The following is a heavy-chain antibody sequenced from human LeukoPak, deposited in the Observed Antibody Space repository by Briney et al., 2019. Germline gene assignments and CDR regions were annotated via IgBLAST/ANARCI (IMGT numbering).Heavy chain of an antibody. CDR1: GYTFTGYY. Sequence: ASVKVSCKASGYTFTGYYMHWLRQAPGQGLEWIGWINPNSGGTNYAQKFQGRVTMTRDTSISTAYMELSRLRSDDTAVYYCARPPGSYDPFDYWGQGTLVTVSS. J-gene: IGHJ4*02. D-gene: IGHD1-26*01. V-gene: IGHV1-2*02. CDR3: ARPPGSYDPFDY. CDR2: INPNSGGT.